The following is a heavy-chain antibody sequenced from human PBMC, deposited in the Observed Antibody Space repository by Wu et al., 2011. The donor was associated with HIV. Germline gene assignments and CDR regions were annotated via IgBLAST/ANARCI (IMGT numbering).Heavy chain of an antibody. CDR3: HAFRSPMNREIIIPNSGNDP. CDR1: GYSLIDYY. J-gene: IGHJ5*02. Sequence: EVRLIQSGTEVKKPGATVKIACKISGYSLIDYYMHWVKQAPGKGLEWLGRVDPEDGETRYAGKLQGRLTLTADTSTDTAYMELSSLTSDDTAVYFVHAFRSPMNREIIIPNSGNDPWGQGTLVIVSS. V-gene: IGHV1-69-2*01. CDR2: VDPEDGET. D-gene: IGHD3-10*01.